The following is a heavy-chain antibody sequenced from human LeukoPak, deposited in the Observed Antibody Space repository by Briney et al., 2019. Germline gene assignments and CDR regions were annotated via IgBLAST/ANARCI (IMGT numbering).Heavy chain of an antibody. CDR1: GGSISSGGYS. V-gene: IGHV4-30-2*01. CDR2: IYHSGST. D-gene: IGHD3-3*01. Sequence: PSQTLSLTCAVSGGSISSGGYSWSWIRQPPGKGLEWIGYIYHSGSTYYNPSLKSRVTISVDTSKNQFSLKLSSVTAADTAVYYCAREGDYDFWSGYPDNWFDPWGQGTLVTVSS. CDR3: AREGDYDFWSGYPDNWFDP. J-gene: IGHJ5*02.